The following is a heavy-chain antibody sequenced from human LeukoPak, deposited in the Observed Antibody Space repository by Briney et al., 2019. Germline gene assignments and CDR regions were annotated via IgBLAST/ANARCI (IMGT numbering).Heavy chain of an antibody. J-gene: IGHJ4*02. D-gene: IGHD3-9*01. CDR2: INSDGRST. Sequence: PGGSLRLSCVASGFTFSRYWMHWVRQAPGKGLVWVSCINSDGRSTNYADSVKGRFSISRDNAENTLYLQMNSLRVEDTAVHYCVRGADTGYSSDSWGQGTLVTVSS. CDR1: GFTFSRYW. CDR3: VRGADTGYSSDS. V-gene: IGHV3-74*01.